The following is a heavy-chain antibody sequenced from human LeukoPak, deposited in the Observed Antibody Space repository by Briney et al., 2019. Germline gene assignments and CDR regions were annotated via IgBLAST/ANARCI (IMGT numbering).Heavy chain of an antibody. D-gene: IGHD6-13*01. J-gene: IGHJ3*02. V-gene: IGHV3-30*02. CDR1: GFTLSNYG. CDR2: IQYDGSNK. Sequence: GGSLRLSCAASGFTLSNYGMHWVRQAPGKGLEWVTFIQYDGSNKYYADSVKGLFTISRDNSKNTLYLQMNSLRAEDTAVYYCAKAITAGGVSGSDAFDIWGQGTMVTVSS. CDR3: AKAITAGGVSGSDAFDI.